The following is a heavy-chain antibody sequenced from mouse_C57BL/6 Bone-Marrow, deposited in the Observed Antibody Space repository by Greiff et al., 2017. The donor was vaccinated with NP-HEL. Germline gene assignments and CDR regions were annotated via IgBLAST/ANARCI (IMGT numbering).Heavy chain of an antibody. CDR1: GFTFSDYG. J-gene: IGHJ1*03. Sequence: DVKLVESGGGLVKPGGSLKLSCAASGFTFSDYGMHWVRQAPEKGLEWVAYISSGSSTIYYADTVKGRVTISRDNAKNTLFLQMTSLRSEDTAMYYCARVGRRYVDVWGTGTTVTVSS. V-gene: IGHV5-17*01. CDR2: ISSGSSTI. CDR3: ARVGRRYVDV. D-gene: IGHD4-1*01.